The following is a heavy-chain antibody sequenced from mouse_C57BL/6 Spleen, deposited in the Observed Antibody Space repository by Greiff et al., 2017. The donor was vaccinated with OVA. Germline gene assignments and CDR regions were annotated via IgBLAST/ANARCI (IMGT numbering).Heavy chain of an antibody. Sequence: QVQLKQPGAELVKPGASVKMSCKASGYTFTSYWITWVKQRPGQGLEWIGDIYPGSGSTNYNEKFKSKATLTVDTSSSTAYMQLSSLTSEDSAVYYCAREGDSSGSPFAYWGQGTLVTVSA. CDR2: IYPGSGST. J-gene: IGHJ3*01. CDR1: GYTFTSYW. V-gene: IGHV1-55*01. D-gene: IGHD3-2*02. CDR3: AREGDSSGSPFAY.